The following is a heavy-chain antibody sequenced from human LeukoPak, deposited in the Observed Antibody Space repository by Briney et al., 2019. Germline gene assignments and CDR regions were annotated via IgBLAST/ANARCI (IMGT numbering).Heavy chain of an antibody. CDR1: GFTCSSYA. CDR2: VSGSGGSS. CDR3: AKANDSSGYYYPFDY. J-gene: IGHJ4*02. V-gene: IGHV3-23*01. Sequence: PAGSLRLSCAASGFTCSSYAMSWVRQAPGKGLEWVSAVSGSGGSSYYADSVKGRFTISRDNSKNTLYLQMNSLRAEDTAVYYCAKANDSSGYYYPFDYWGQGTLVTVSS. D-gene: IGHD3-22*01.